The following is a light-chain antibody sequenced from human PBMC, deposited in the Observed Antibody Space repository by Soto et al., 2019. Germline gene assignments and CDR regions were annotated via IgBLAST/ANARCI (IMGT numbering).Light chain of an antibody. CDR2: ETS. V-gene: IGLV2-23*01. J-gene: IGLJ1*01. CDR1: SSDFGSYKF. Sequence: QSVLTQPASVSGSPGQSVTISCPGTSSDFGSYKFVSWYQHHPGKVPKVIIYETSKRPSGVSDRFSGSKSGNTASLTISGLQAEDEADYYFFSFTSTNTHVFGSGTKLTIL. CDR3: FSFTSTNTHV.